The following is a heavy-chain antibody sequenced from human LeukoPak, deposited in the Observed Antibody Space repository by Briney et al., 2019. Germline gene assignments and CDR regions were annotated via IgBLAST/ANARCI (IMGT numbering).Heavy chain of an antibody. J-gene: IGHJ3*02. CDR2: IKQDGSEK. CDR3: ARDLRPYGSGSYSAFDI. CDR1: GFTFSSYW. V-gene: IGHV3-7*01. Sequence: PGGSLRLSCAASGFTFSSYWMSWVRQAPGKGLEWVANIKQDGSEKYYVDSVKGRFTISRDNAKNSLYLQMNSLRAEDTAVYYCARDLRPYGSGSYSAFDIWGQGTMVTASS. D-gene: IGHD3-10*01.